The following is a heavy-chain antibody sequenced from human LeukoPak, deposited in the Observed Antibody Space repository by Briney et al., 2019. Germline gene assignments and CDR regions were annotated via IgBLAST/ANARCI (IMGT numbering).Heavy chain of an antibody. CDR3: AKDLENYYGSGSSIDY. D-gene: IGHD3-10*01. CDR2: ISYDGSNK. Sequence: PGGSLRLSCAASGFAFSSYGMHWVRQAPGKGQEWVAVISYDGSNKYYADSVKGRFTISRDNSKNTLYLQMNSLRAEDTAVYYCAKDLENYYGSGSSIDYWGQGTLVTVSS. CDR1: GFAFSSYG. V-gene: IGHV3-30*18. J-gene: IGHJ4*02.